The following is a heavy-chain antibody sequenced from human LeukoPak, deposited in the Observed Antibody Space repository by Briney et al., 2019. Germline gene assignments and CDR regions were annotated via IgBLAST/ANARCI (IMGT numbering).Heavy chain of an antibody. CDR3: ANMPYSSSWYVGLDYYYGMDV. CDR1: GGSISSGGYY. J-gene: IGHJ6*02. V-gene: IGHV4-31*03. D-gene: IGHD6-13*01. CDR2: INHSGST. Sequence: SETLSLTCTVSGGSISSGGYYWSWIRQHPGKGLEWIGEINHSGSTNYNPSLKSRVTISVDTSKNQFSLKLSSVTAADTAVYYCANMPYSSSWYVGLDYYYGMDVWGQGTTVTVSS.